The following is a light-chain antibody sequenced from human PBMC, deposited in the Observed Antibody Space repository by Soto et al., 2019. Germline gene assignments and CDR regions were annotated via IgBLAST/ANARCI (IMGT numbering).Light chain of an antibody. J-gene: IGKJ4*01. V-gene: IGKV4-1*01. CDR1: QSLLYSSNNKNF. CDR3: QPYYATPHT. Sequence: DIVMTQSPNSLAVSLGEWATINCKSSQSLLYSSNNKNFFGWYQQKPGQPPKLLISWASTREPVVPDRFSGSESVTDFALTITILQAEDVAVYCSQPYYATPHTFG. CDR2: WAS.